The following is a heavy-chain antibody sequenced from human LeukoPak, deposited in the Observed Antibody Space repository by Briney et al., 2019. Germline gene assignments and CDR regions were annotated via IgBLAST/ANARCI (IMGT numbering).Heavy chain of an antibody. CDR3: ARAGIAVASLDY. V-gene: IGHV1-2*02. J-gene: IGHJ4*02. CDR1: GYTFTGYY. Sequence: GASVKVSCKASGYTFTGYYMHWVRQAPGQGLEWMGWISPNSGGTNYAQKFQGRVTMTKDTSISTAYMELSRLRSDDTAVYYCARAGIAVASLDYWGQGTLVTVSS. D-gene: IGHD6-19*01. CDR2: ISPNSGGT.